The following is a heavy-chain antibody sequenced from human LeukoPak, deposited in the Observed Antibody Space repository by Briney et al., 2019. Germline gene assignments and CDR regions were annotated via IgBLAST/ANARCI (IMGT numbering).Heavy chain of an antibody. J-gene: IGHJ3*02. CDR1: GFTFSSYG. Sequence: GGSLRLSCAASGFTFSSYGMHWVRQAPGKGLEWVAFIRYDGSNKYYADSVKGRFTISRDNSKNPLYLQMNSMRAEDTAVYYCAKDRERYYYDSSGSRAFDIWGQGTMVTVSS. D-gene: IGHD3-22*01. V-gene: IGHV3-30*02. CDR2: IRYDGSNK. CDR3: AKDRERYYYDSSGSRAFDI.